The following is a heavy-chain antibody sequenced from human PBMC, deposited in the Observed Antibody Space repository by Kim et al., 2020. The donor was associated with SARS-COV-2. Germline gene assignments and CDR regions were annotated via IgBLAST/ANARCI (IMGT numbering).Heavy chain of an antibody. J-gene: IGHJ4*01. CDR1: GFTFGDYF. D-gene: IGHD3-16*01. Sequence: GGSLRLSCTTSGFTFGDYFMSWVRQAPGKGLEWVGFIRSKAYGATAEYAASVDGRFTISRDDSKSIAYLQMHSLKIEDTAVYFCTRVGGSRTSFDDWFD. CDR3: TRVGGSRTSFDDWFD. CDR2: IRSKAYGATA. V-gene: IGHV3-49*04.